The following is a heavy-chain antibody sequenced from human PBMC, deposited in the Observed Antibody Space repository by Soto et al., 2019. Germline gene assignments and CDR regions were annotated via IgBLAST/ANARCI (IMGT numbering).Heavy chain of an antibody. J-gene: IGHJ3*02. CDR3: TASRVQGGFEI. V-gene: IGHV3-15*01. CDR1: GFSISDAW. CDR2: IISKIDGGTA. D-gene: IGHD2-15*01. Sequence: PGASVTLSCVVSGFSISDAWMSWVRQAPGKGLEWVARIISKIDGGTADYTTPVKGKFITSRDESQNTLYLQMNSLKIGDTSIYFCTASRVQGGFEIWGQGSMVAVAS.